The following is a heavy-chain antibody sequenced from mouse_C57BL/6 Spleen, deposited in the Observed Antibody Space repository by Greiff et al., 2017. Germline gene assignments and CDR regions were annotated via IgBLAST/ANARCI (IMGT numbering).Heavy chain of an antibody. D-gene: IGHD6-1*01. V-gene: IGHV1-47*01. J-gene: IGHJ3*01. CDR3: ARGAPRASLGFAY. CDR1: GYTFTTYP. Sequence: LQESGAELVKPGASVKMSCKASGYTFTTYPIEWMKQTHGKSLEWIGNFHPYNDDTKYNEKFKGKATLTVEKSSSTVYLELSRLTSDDSAVYYCARGAPRASLGFAYWGQGTLVTVSA. CDR2: FHPYNDDT.